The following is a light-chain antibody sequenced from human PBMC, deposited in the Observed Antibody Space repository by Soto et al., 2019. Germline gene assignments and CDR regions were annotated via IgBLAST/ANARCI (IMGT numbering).Light chain of an antibody. V-gene: IGKV3-11*01. Sequence: VLTQSPATLSLSPGERATLSCRASENVRTFVDWYQQKPGQAPRLLIYGASNRATDIPARFSGSGSGTDFTLTISNLEPEDFAVYYCQQHSHWPPWTFGQETRVEIQ. CDR1: ENVRTF. CDR2: GAS. J-gene: IGKJ1*01. CDR3: QQHSHWPPWT.